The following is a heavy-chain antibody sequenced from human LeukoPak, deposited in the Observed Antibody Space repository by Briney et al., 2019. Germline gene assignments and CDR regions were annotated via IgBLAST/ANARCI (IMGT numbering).Heavy chain of an antibody. J-gene: IGHJ4*02. D-gene: IGHD5-24*01. CDR1: GFTFSTHS. Sequence: GGSLRLSCAASGFTFSTHSMNWVRQAPGKGLEWVSLIYSGGSTYYADSVKGRFTISRDSSKNTLYLQMNSLRAEDTAVYYCASGVEMATIHGGYWGQGTLVTVSS. V-gene: IGHV3-66*01. CDR2: IYSGGST. CDR3: ASGVEMATIHGGY.